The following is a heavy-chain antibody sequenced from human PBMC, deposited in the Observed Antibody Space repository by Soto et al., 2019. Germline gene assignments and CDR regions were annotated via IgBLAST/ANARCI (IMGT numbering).Heavy chain of an antibody. CDR1: GGSVNSYY. J-gene: IGHJ4*02. CDR3: ARVFPAYCGGDCAYFDS. CDR2: IFYSGST. D-gene: IGHD2-21*02. V-gene: IGHV4-59*02. Sequence: QVQLQESGPGLVRPSETLSLTCTVSGGSVNSYYWSWIRQTPGKGPEWIGYIFYSGSTNSNPSLKSRASMSVDMSKSQSSLRLSSLTAADTAVYYCARVFPAYCGGDCAYFDSWGQGILVTVSS.